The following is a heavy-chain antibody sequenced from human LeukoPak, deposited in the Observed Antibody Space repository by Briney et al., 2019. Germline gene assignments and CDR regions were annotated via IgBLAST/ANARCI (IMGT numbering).Heavy chain of an antibody. J-gene: IGHJ4*02. CDR3: TTDGGPMAHYDFWSGSDY. V-gene: IGHV3-15*01. CDR1: GFTFSNAW. D-gene: IGHD3-3*01. CDR2: IKSKTDGGTT. Sequence: TGGSLRLSWAASGFTFSNAWMSWVRQAPGKGLEWVGRIKSKTDGGTTDYAAPVKGRFTISRDDSKNTLYLQMNSLKTEDTAVYYCTTDGGPMAHYDFWSGSDYWGQGTLVTVSS.